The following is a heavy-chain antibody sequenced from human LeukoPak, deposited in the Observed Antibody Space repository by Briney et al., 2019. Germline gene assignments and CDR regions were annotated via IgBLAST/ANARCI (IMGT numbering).Heavy chain of an antibody. Sequence: SGTLSLTCTVSGGSVSSSNWWTWIRQTPGKGLVWIGEIFHTGHTNYNPSLKSRVTISVDKSSNHFSLNLNSVTAADTAVYYCARDGGLTIVRGVVDLWGQGTLVTVSS. D-gene: IGHD3-10*01. CDR2: IFHTGHT. J-gene: IGHJ5*02. CDR1: GGSVSSSNW. CDR3: ARDGGLTIVRGVVDL. V-gene: IGHV4-4*02.